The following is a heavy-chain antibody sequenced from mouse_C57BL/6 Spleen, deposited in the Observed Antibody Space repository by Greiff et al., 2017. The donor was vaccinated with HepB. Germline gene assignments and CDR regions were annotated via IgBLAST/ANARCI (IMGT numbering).Heavy chain of an antibody. J-gene: IGHJ3*01. D-gene: IGHD3-2*02. Sequence: QVQLQQPGAELVKPGASVKMSCKASGYTFTSYWITWVKQRPGQGLEWIGEIYPGSGSTNYNEKFKSKATRTVDTSSSTAYMQLSSLTSEDSAVYYCARPDSSGLAWFAYWGQGTLVTVSA. CDR1: GYTFTSYW. V-gene: IGHV1-55*01. CDR2: IYPGSGST. CDR3: ARPDSSGLAWFAY.